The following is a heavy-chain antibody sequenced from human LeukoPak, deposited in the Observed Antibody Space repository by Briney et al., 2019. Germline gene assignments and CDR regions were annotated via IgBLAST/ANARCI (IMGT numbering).Heavy chain of an antibody. V-gene: IGHV4-4*07. CDR2: IYTSGST. CDR1: GGSISSYY. D-gene: IGHD3-22*01. Sequence: SETLSLTCIVSGGSISSYYWSWIRQPAGKGLEWIGRIYTSGSTNYNPSLKSRVTMSVDTSKNQFSLKLSSVTAADTAVYYCARSYYDSSGYGYRFDPWGQGTLVTVSS. CDR3: ARSYYDSSGYGYRFDP. J-gene: IGHJ5*02.